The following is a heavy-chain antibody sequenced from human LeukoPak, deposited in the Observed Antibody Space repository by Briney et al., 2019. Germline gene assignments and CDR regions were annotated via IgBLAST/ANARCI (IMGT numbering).Heavy chain of an antibody. V-gene: IGHV4-30-2*01. CDR3: ARGGIPDY. D-gene: IGHD2-21*01. J-gene: IGHJ4*02. CDR2: MYPDGSA. Sequence: PSETLSLTCAVSGGSISSGGYAWSWIRQTPGKGPEWVGYMYPDGSAYYKSSLKRRVIISLDPSKNQFSLKLSSVTAADTAVYYCARGGIPDYWGQGILVTVSS. CDR1: GGSISSGGYA.